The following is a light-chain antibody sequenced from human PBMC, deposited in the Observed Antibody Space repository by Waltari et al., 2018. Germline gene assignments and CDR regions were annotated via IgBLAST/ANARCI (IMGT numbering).Light chain of an antibody. J-gene: IGLJ2*01. CDR2: DVS. V-gene: IGLV2-11*01. Sequence: QSALTQPASVSGSPGQSTTISCTGTSRDVGGYNYVSWYQQHPGNAPKLMIYDVSKRPSGVPDRFSASKSGNTASLTISGLQAEDEAEYYCCSYAASYTFVVFGGGTKLTVL. CDR3: CSYAASYTFVV. CDR1: SRDVGGYNY.